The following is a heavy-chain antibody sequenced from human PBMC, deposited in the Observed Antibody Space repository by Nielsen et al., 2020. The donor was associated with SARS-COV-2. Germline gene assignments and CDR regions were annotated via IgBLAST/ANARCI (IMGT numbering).Heavy chain of an antibody. J-gene: IGHJ6*03. CDR3: ARESGDYVTGYYYYYMDV. CDR1: GGSISSYY. D-gene: IGHD4-17*01. V-gene: IGHV4-59*01. CDR2: IYYSGST. Sequence: SETLSLTCTVSGGSISSYYWSWIRQPPGKGLEWIGYIYYSGSTNYNPSLKSRVTISVDTSKNQFSLKLSSVTAADTAVYYCARESGDYVTGYYYYYMDVWGKGTTVTVSS.